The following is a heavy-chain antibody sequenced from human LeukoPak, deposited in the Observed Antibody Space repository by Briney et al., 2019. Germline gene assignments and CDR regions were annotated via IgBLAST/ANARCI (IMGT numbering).Heavy chain of an antibody. V-gene: IGHV3-64*01. Sequence: GGSLRLSCAASGFTFSNYPIHWVRQAPGKGLEFVSSIHSNGISTYYGNSVKGRFTVSRDNSKNTVYLQMGSLRGEDMAVYYCARTQQWLATGGWYWFDTWGQGTLVTVSS. CDR2: IHSNGIST. D-gene: IGHD6-19*01. CDR3: ARTQQWLATGGWYWFDT. CDR1: GFTFSNYP. J-gene: IGHJ5*02.